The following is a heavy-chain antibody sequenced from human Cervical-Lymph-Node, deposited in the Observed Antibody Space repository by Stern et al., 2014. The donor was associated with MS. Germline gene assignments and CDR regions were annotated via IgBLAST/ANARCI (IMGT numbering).Heavy chain of an antibody. D-gene: IGHD2-15*01. CDR1: GYTFTSYY. Sequence: VQLVESGAEVKKPGASLKVSCKASGYTFTSYYMHWVRQAPGQGLEWMGIINPSGGTTNHAQKFQGRVTMTRDTSTSTVYMELSSLRSEDTAVYYCAREKRDCSGGSCYSRDDYWGQGTLVTVSS. CDR3: AREKRDCSGGSCYSRDDY. V-gene: IGHV1-46*03. CDR2: INPSGGTT. J-gene: IGHJ4*02.